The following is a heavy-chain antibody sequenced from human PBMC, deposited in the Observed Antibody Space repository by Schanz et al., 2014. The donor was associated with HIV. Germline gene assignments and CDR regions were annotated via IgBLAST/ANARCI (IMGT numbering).Heavy chain of an antibody. CDR3: ARDRGSISWMGRAFDI. Sequence: QVQLVQSGAEVRKPGASVKVSCKTSGYNFAAYGISWVRQAAGQGFEWMGWMNPNSGVTEDAQKFQGRVTMTRDTSISTAYMEVSRLRSDDTAVYYCARDRGSISWMGRAFDIWGQGTMVTVSS. D-gene: IGHD2-2*01. V-gene: IGHV1-2*02. J-gene: IGHJ3*02. CDR2: MNPNSGVT. CDR1: GYNFAAYG.